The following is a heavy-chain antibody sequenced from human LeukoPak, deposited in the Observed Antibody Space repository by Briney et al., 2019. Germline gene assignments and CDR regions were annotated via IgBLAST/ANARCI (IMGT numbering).Heavy chain of an antibody. CDR3: ARARVANEYSGYDVDGEFDY. J-gene: IGHJ4*02. Sequence: QPGGSLRLSCAASGFTFSSYGMHWVRQAPGKALEWVAVIWYDGNNKYYADSVKGRFTISRDNSKNTLYLQMNSLRAEDTAVYYCARARVANEYSGYDVDGEFDYWGQGTLVTVSS. V-gene: IGHV3-33*01. D-gene: IGHD5-12*01. CDR1: GFTFSSYG. CDR2: IWYDGNNK.